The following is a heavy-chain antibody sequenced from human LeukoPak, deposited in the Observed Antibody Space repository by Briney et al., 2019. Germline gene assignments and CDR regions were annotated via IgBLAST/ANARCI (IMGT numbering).Heavy chain of an antibody. J-gene: IGHJ4*02. CDR2: IKQDGSEN. D-gene: IGHD3-22*01. Sequence: PGGSLRLSCAASGFTFSSYWMSWVRQAPGKGLEWVAKIKQDGSENYYVDSVKGRFTISRDNAKNSLYLQMNSLRAEDTAVYYCARPHYYDSSGYYSYFDYWGQGTLVTVSS. CDR3: ARPHYYDSSGYYSYFDY. CDR1: GFTFSSYW. V-gene: IGHV3-7*01.